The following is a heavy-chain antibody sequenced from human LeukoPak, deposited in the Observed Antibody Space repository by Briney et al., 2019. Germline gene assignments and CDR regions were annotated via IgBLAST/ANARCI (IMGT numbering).Heavy chain of an antibody. CDR2: IYYSGST. J-gene: IGHJ5*02. Sequence: PSETLSLTCTVSGGSISSSSYYWGWIRQPPGKGLEWIGSIYYSGSTYYNPSLKSRVTISVDTSKNQFSLKLSSVTAADTAVYYCARHGGLPPRGIYSSGWYLRPNWFDPWGQGTLVTVSS. CDR1: GGSISSSSYY. CDR3: ARHGGLPPRGIYSSGWYLRPNWFDP. V-gene: IGHV4-39*07. D-gene: IGHD6-19*01.